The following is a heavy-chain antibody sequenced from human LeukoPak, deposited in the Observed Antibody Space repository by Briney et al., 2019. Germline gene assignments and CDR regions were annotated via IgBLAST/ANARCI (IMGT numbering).Heavy chain of an antibody. Sequence: SETLSLTCAVYGGSFSGYYWSWIRQPPGKGLEWIGEINHSGSTNYNPSLKSRVTISVDTSKNQFSLKLSSVTAADTAVYYCARPKQHPHRYYYGSGKRASDIWGQGTMVTVSS. J-gene: IGHJ3*02. D-gene: IGHD3-10*01. V-gene: IGHV4-34*01. CDR3: ARPKQHPHRYYYGSGKRASDI. CDR2: INHSGST. CDR1: GGSFSGYY.